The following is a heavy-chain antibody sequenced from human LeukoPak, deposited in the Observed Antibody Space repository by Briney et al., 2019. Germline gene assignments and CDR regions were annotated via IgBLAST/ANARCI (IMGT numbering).Heavy chain of an antibody. V-gene: IGHV4-59*08. J-gene: IGHJ4*02. CDR2: IYYSGST. D-gene: IGHD6-19*01. CDR1: SGSISGYY. Sequence: SETLSLTCTVSSGSISGYYWSWIRQPPGKGLEWIGYIYYSGSTYYNPSLKSRVTISVDTSKNQFSLKLSSVTAADTAVYYCAGFPGIAVAGLDYWGQGTLVTVSS. CDR3: AGFPGIAVAGLDY.